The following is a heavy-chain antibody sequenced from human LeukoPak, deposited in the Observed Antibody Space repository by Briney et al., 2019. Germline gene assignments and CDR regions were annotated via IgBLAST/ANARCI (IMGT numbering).Heavy chain of an antibody. CDR2: ISHSSGST. CDR3: AKAYRSYAYYYMDV. Sequence: GGALRLSCAASGFTFSSYAMSWVRQAPGKGLEWVSAISHSSGSTYYADSMKGRFTISRDNSKNTRYLQKKTLRAEDTAVYYCAKAYRSYAYYYMDVWGKGTTVTVSS. V-gene: IGHV3-23*01. J-gene: IGHJ6*03. D-gene: IGHD6-19*01. CDR1: GFTFSSYA.